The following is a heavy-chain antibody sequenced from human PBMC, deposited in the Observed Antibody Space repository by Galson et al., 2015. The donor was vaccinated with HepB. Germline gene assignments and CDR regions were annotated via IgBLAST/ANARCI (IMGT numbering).Heavy chain of an antibody. Sequence: SLRLSCAASGFTFDDYAMHWVRHAPGKGLEWVSGISWNSGSVAYADSVKGRFTISRDSAKNSLYLQMNSLRAEDTALYYCARGGYSGPEDYWGQGTLVTVSS. CDR2: ISWNSGSV. J-gene: IGHJ4*02. D-gene: IGHD5-12*01. CDR3: ARGGYSGPEDY. CDR1: GFTFDDYA. V-gene: IGHV3-9*01.